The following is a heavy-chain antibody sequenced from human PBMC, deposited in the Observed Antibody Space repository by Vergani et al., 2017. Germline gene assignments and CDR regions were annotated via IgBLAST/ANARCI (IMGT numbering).Heavy chain of an antibody. Sequence: QVQLVQSGAEVKKPGASVKVSCKASGGTFSSYAISWVRQAPGQGLEWMGRIIPILGIANYAQKLQGRVTMTTDTSTSTAYMELRSLRSDDTAVYYCARVSRQQWLDVSYWGQGTLVTVSS. J-gene: IGHJ4*02. CDR3: ARVSRQQWLDVSY. CDR1: GGTFSSYA. D-gene: IGHD6-19*01. V-gene: IGHV1-69*04. CDR2: IIPILGIA.